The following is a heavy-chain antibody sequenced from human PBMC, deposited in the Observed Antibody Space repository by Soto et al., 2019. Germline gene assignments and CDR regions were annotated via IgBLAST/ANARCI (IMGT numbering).Heavy chain of an antibody. J-gene: IGHJ4*02. CDR3: ARRLSGHFDY. D-gene: IGHD1-1*01. Sequence: QVQLVESGGGVAKTGGSLRLSCRASGFTFSDYYMSWIREVPGKGLEWISYISGSSSHINSADSLKGRFTISRDNPNNSLFLQMDSLRVEDTAIYYCARRLSGHFDYWSQGTLVTVSS. CDR1: GFTFSDYY. V-gene: IGHV3-11*05. CDR2: ISGSSSHI.